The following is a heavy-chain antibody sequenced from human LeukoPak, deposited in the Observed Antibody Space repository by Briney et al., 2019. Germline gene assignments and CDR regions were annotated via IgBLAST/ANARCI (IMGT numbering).Heavy chain of an antibody. CDR1: AGSISSTSYY. J-gene: IGHJ4*02. CDR2: IYYSGDT. Sequence: SETLSLTCTVSAGSISSTSYYWGWIRQSPGKGLEWIGSIYYSGDTYYNPSLKSRVTISVDTSKNQFSLKVTSVTAADTAVYYCEGADREEAYNHRIDYWGQGTLVTVSS. V-gene: IGHV4-39*01. D-gene: IGHD1-1*01. CDR3: EGADREEAYNHRIDY.